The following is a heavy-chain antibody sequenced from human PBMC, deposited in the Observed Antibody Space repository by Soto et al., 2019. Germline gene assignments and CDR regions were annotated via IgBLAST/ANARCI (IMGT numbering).Heavy chain of an antibody. J-gene: IGHJ4*01. CDR1: GFTFDDYT. D-gene: IGHD1-20*01. V-gene: IGHV3-43*01. Sequence: EVQLVESGGVVVQPGGSLRLSCAASGFTFDDYTMHWVRQAPGKGLEWVSLISWDGGSTYYADSVKGRFTISRDNSINALYLPMNSLRTEDTALYYCAKGRRYPDYWVHGTLVTVSS. CDR2: ISWDGGST. CDR3: AKGRRYPDY.